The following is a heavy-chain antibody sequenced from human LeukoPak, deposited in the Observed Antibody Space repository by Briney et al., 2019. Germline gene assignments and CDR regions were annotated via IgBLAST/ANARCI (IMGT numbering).Heavy chain of an antibody. CDR3: VRDRAGGNSVWFDP. CDR2: ISSSSGTI. J-gene: IGHJ5*02. CDR1: GFTFSSYS. D-gene: IGHD4-23*01. Sequence: GGSLRLSCAASGFTFSSYSMDWVRQAPGKGLEWFSFISSSSGTIYYADSVKGRFTISRDNAKNSLYLQMNSLRDEDTAVYYCVRDRAGGNSVWFDPWGQGTLVTVSS. V-gene: IGHV3-48*02.